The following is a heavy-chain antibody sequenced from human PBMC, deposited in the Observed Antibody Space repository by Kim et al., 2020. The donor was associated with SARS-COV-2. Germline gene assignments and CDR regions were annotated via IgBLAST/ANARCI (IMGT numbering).Heavy chain of an antibody. CDR3: ARDLRDTYLLYWWCILGAY. CDR1: GYTFTSYA. D-gene: IGHD2-8*02. J-gene: IGHJ4*02. Sequence: ASVKVSCKASGYTFTSYALNWVRQAPGQGLEWMGWINTNTGNPTYAQGFTGRFVFSLDTSVSTAYLQISSLKAEGTAVYYCARDLRDTYLLYWWCILGAYWGQGNLVTVSS. CDR2: INTNTGNP. V-gene: IGHV7-4-1*02.